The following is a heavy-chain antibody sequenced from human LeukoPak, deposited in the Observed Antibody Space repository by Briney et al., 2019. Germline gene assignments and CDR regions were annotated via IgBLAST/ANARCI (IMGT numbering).Heavy chain of an antibody. J-gene: IGHJ3*02. CDR1: GFTFSSYW. CDR3: AREGGEAMVRGVIARIDAFDM. D-gene: IGHD3-10*01. CDR2: IKQDGSEK. Sequence: GGSLRLSCAASGFTFSSYWMSWVRQAPGKGVEWVANIKQDGSEKYYVDSVKGRFTISRDNAKNSLYLRMNSLGAEDTAVYYCAREGGEAMVRGVIARIDAFDMWGQGTVVTVSS. V-gene: IGHV3-7*01.